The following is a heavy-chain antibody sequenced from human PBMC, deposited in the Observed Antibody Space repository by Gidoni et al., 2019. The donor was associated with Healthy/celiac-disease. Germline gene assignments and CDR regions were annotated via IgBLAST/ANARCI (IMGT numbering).Heavy chain of an antibody. J-gene: IGHJ4*02. Sequence: QVQLQESGPGLVKPSETLSLTCTVSGGSISSYYWSWIRQPPGKVLEWIGYIYYSGSTNYNPSLKSRVTISVDTSKNQFSMKLSSVTAADTAVYYCARGDAVKAMEYYFDYWGQGTLVTVSS. CDR3: ARGDAVKAMEYYFDY. V-gene: IGHV4-59*01. CDR1: GGSISSYY. CDR2: IYYSGST. D-gene: IGHD5-18*01.